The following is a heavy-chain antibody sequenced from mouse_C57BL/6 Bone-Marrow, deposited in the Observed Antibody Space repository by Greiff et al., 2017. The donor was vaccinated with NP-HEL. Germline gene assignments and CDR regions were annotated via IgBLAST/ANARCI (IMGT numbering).Heavy chain of an antibody. CDR2: SRNKANDYTT. Sequence: EVKLVESGGGLVQSGRSLRLSCATSGFTFSDFYMEWVRQAPGKGLEWIAASRNKANDYTTEYSASVKGRFIVSRDTSQSILYLQMNALRAEDTAIYYCARDAGSGYVWFAYWGQGTLVTVSA. J-gene: IGHJ3*01. CDR1: GFTFSDFY. V-gene: IGHV7-1*01. CDR3: ARDAGSGYVWFAY. D-gene: IGHD3-2*02.